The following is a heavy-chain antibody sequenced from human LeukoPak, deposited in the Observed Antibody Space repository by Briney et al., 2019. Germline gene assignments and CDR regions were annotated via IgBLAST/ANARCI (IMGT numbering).Heavy chain of an antibody. V-gene: IGHV3-23*01. CDR3: AKPYYIAAAGMGRVIDY. Sequence: GGSLRLSCAASGFTFSSYAMSWVRQAPGKGLEWASAITTSGGSTYYADSVKGRFTISRDNSKNTLYLQMNSLRAEDTAVYYCAKPYYIAAAGMGRVIDYWGQGTLVTVSS. CDR2: ITTSGGST. D-gene: IGHD6-13*01. J-gene: IGHJ4*02. CDR1: GFTFSSYA.